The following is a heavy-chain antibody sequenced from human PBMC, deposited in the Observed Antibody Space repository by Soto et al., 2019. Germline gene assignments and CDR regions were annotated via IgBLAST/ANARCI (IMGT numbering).Heavy chain of an antibody. J-gene: IGHJ4*02. Sequence: ASVKVSCKASRGTFSSSAISWVRQAPGQRLEWMGGIIPLFGTANYAQKFQGRVTITADESTTTAYMELSSLRSEDTAVYYCARDPLGEAKTDYFDFWGQGTLVTVSS. CDR2: IIPLFGTA. V-gene: IGHV1-69*13. D-gene: IGHD3-16*01. CDR3: ARDPLGEAKTDYFDF. CDR1: RGTFSSSA.